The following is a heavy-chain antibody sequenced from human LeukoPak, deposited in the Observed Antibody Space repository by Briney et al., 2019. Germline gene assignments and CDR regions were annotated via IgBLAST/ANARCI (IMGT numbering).Heavy chain of an antibody. CDR3: AKGYYGSGSYGWFDY. J-gene: IGHJ4*02. CDR2: TSGSGDRT. CDR1: GFTFSSSA. Sequence: GGSLRLSCAASGFTFSSSAMSWVRQAPGKGLEWVSTTSGSGDRTYYADSVKGRFTISRDNSKNTLFLHMNSLRAGDTAVYSCAKGYYGSGSYGWFDYWGQGTLVTVSS. V-gene: IGHV3-23*01. D-gene: IGHD3-10*01.